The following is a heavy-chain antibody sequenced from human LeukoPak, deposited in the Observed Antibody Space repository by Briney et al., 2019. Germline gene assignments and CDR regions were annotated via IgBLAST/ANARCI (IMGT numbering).Heavy chain of an antibody. CDR1: GGTFSSYA. Sequence: SVKVSCKASGGTFSSYAISWVRQAPGQGLEWMGGIIPICGTANYAQKFQGRVTITADESTSTAYMELSSLRFEDTAVYYCARGGRDGYNFELDYWGQGTLVTVSS. D-gene: IGHD5-24*01. J-gene: IGHJ4*02. CDR3: ARGGRDGYNFELDY. CDR2: IIPICGTA. V-gene: IGHV1-69*13.